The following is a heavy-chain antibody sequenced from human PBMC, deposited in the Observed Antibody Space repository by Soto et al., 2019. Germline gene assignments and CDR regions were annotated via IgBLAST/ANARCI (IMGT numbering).Heavy chain of an antibody. V-gene: IGHV3-74*03. J-gene: IGHJ4*02. Sequence: HPGGSLRLSCAASVFTFSMYWMHWVRQAPGKGLLWVSRINGDGTDTTYADSVKGRFTISRDNAKNTVYLQMNGLRAEDTAVYYCAREVGRGSGSYYLDYWGQETLVTVSS. CDR2: INGDGTDT. CDR1: VFTFSMYW. D-gene: IGHD3-16*01. CDR3: AREVGRGSGSYYLDY.